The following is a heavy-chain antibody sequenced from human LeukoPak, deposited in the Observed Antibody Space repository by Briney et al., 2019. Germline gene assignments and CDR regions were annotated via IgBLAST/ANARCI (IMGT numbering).Heavy chain of an antibody. Sequence: SETLSLTCTVSGGSISSSSYYWGWIRQPPGKGLEWIGSIYYSGSTYYNPSLKSRVTISVDTSKNQFSLKPSSVTAADTAVYYCAVATVTTTLAFQHWGQGTLVTVSS. CDR3: AVATVTTTLAFQH. CDR2: IYYSGST. D-gene: IGHD4-17*01. V-gene: IGHV4-39*01. J-gene: IGHJ1*01. CDR1: GGSISSSSYY.